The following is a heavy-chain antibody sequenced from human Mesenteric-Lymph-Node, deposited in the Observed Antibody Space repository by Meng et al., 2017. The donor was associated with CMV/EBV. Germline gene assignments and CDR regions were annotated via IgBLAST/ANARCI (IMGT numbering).Heavy chain of an antibody. Sequence: GGSLRLSCAASGFTFSDAWMSWVRQAPGQGLEWVGRIESKADGETVDYAAPVKGRFTISRDDLKNILYLQMNSLKTEDTAVYYCTTRGGGGLWGQGTMVTVSS. D-gene: IGHD3-10*01. CDR1: GFTFSDAW. V-gene: IGHV3-15*04. J-gene: IGHJ4*02. CDR3: TTRGGGGL. CDR2: IESKADGETV.